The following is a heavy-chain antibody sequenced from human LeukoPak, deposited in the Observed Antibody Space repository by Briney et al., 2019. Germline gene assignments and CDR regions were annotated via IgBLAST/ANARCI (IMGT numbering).Heavy chain of an antibody. CDR3: AKDLKFGELLYRSPFDY. Sequence: GGSLRLSCAASGFTFSSYGMHWVRQAPGKGLEWVAFIRYDGSNKYYADSVKGRFTISRDNSKNTLYLQMNSLRAEDTAVYYRAKDLKFGELLYRSPFDYWGQGTLVTVSS. CDR2: IRYDGSNK. D-gene: IGHD3-10*01. V-gene: IGHV3-30*02. CDR1: GFTFSSYG. J-gene: IGHJ4*02.